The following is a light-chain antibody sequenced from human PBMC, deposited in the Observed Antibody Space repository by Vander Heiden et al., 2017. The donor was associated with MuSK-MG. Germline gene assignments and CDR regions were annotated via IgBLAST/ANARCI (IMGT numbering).Light chain of an antibody. CDR2: ENN. V-gene: IGLV1-51*02. CDR1: SSNIGNNY. CDR3: GTWDSNLSTAI. J-gene: IGLJ2*01. Sequence: QSVLTQPPSVSAAAGQKVTISCSGSSSNIGNNYVSWYQQVPGTAPRLLIYENNKRPSGIPDRFSGSKSDTSATLGITGLQTGDEADFYCGTWDSNLSTAIFGGGTKLTVL.